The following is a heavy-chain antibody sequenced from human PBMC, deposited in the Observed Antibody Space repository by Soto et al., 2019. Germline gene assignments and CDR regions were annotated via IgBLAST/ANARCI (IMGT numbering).Heavy chain of an antibody. CDR3: ARLRIAARPAYYYGMDV. CDR2: ISSSSSTI. Sequence: GWSLRLSCAASGFTFSSYSMNWVRQAPGKGLEWVSYISSSSSTIYYADSVKGRFTISRDNAKNSLYLQMNSLRDEDTAVYYCARLRIAARPAYYYGMDVWGQGTTVTVSS. CDR1: GFTFSSYS. J-gene: IGHJ6*02. D-gene: IGHD6-6*01. V-gene: IGHV3-48*02.